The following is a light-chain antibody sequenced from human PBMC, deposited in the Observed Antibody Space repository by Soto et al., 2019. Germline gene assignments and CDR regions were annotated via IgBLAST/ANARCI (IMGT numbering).Light chain of an antibody. CDR2: DAS. Sequence: DIQMTQSPSTLSASVGDTVTVTCRASQSIGRWLAWYQQKPGKAPKLLIFDASTLENGVPARLSGSRSGPEFSLTIRSLQPDDFATYYCQQYYSYWTFGQGTKVDIK. V-gene: IGKV1-5*01. CDR3: QQYYSYWT. CDR1: QSIGRW. J-gene: IGKJ1*01.